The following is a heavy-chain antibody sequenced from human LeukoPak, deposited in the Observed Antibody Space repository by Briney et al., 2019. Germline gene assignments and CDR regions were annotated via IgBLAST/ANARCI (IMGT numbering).Heavy chain of an antibody. D-gene: IGHD3-10*01. CDR2: ISGSGGST. CDR3: ANQLDYYGSGSYPSPFDY. CDR1: GFTFSSYA. V-gene: IGHV3-23*01. J-gene: IGHJ4*02. Sequence: GGSLRLSCAASGFTFSSYAVSWVRQAPGKGLEWVSAISGSGGSTYYADSVKGRFTISRDNSKNTLYLQMNSLRAEDTAVYYCANQLDYYGSGSYPSPFDYWGQGTLVTVSS.